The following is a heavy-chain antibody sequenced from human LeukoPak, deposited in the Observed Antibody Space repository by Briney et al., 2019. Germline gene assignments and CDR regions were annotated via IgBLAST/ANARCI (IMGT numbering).Heavy chain of an antibody. Sequence: GGSLRLSCAASGFTFSTYWMTWVRQAPGKGLEWVANINQGGSDYHYVDSVKGRFTISRDNAKNSLYLQMNSLRVEDTAVYFCSRGQPCDYWGQGTLVTVSS. CDR2: INQGGSDY. J-gene: IGHJ4*02. CDR3: SRGQPCDY. CDR1: GFTFSTYW. V-gene: IGHV3-7*01.